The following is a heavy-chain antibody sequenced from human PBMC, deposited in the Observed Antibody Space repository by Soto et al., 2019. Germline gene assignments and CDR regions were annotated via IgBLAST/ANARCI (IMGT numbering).Heavy chain of an antibody. D-gene: IGHD1-7*01. V-gene: IGHV3-15*01. Sequence: PGGSLRLSCAASGFTFSNAWMSWVRQAPGKGLEWVGRIKSKTDGGTTDYAAPVKGRFTISRDDSKNTLYLQMDSLKTEDTAVYYCTTDAGFLTWNYDYWGQGTLVTVSS. CDR3: TTDAGFLTWNYDY. J-gene: IGHJ4*02. CDR1: GFTFSNAW. CDR2: IKSKTDGGTT.